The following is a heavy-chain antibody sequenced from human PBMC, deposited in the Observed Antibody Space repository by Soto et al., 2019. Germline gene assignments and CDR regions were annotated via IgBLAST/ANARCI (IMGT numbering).Heavy chain of an antibody. J-gene: IGHJ6*02. D-gene: IGHD2-2*03. CDR3: ARQDGYCSSTSCLDYYYYYGMDV. CDR2: INHSGST. CDR1: GGSISSSSYY. Sequence: SETLSLTCTVSGGSISSSSYYWSWIRQPPGKGLEWIGEINHSGSTNYNPSLKSRVTISVDTSKNQFSLKLSSVTAADTAVYYCARQDGYCSSTSCLDYYYYYGMDVWGQGTTVTVSS. V-gene: IGHV4-39*01.